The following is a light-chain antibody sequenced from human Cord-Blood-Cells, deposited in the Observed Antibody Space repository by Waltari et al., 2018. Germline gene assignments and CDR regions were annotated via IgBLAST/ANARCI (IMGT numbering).Light chain of an antibody. J-gene: IGLJ3*02. CDR2: DVS. CDR1: SSDVGGYNY. Sequence: QSALTQPASVSGSPGQSITISCTGTSSDVGGYNYVSWYQQPPGKAPKLMIYDVSNRPSGVSNRFSGSKSGNTASLTISGLQAEDEADYYRSSYTSSSTWVFGGGTKLTVL. V-gene: IGLV2-14*03. CDR3: SSYTSSSTWV.